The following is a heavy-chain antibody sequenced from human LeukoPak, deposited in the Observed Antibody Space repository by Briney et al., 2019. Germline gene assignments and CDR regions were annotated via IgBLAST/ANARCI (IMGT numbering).Heavy chain of an antibody. D-gene: IGHD4/OR15-4a*01. CDR1: GFTFGSFT. CDR3: ARRRVLSVARALDY. Sequence: GGSLRLSCAATGFTFGSFTMNWVRQAPGKGLEWVSSISGTTDTIYYADSVKGRFTISRNNANNSVSLQMNSLRPEDTAVYFCARRRVLSVARALDYWGQGTLVTVSS. J-gene: IGHJ4*02. V-gene: IGHV3-48*04. CDR2: ISGTTDTI.